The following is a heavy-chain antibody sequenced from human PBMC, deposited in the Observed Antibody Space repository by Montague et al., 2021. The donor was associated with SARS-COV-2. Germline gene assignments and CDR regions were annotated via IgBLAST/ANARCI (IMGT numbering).Heavy chain of an antibody. CDR1: GESFSSDD. Sequence: SETLSLTCADYGESFSSDDWSWIRQPPGKGLEWIGEMSHSGNTKYNPSLKSRVYMSLDTSRNEFSLKLTSVAAADTAVYYCARGLLTINMIVVVMAGASNWFDPWGQGTLVTVSS. D-gene: IGHD3-22*01. V-gene: IGHV4-34*01. CDR2: MSHSGNT. J-gene: IGHJ5*02. CDR3: ARGLLTINMIVVVMAGASNWFDP.